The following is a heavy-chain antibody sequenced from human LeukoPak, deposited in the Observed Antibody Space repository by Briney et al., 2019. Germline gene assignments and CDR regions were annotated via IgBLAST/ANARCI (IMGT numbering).Heavy chain of an antibody. Sequence: GGSLRLSCAASGFTFSSYWMHWVRRVPGKGLVWVSRINSDGSSTSYADSVKGRFTISRDNAKNTLFLQMNSLRAEDTAVYYCVRDHLYGFDYWGQGTLVTVSS. CDR1: GFTFSSYW. CDR2: INSDGSST. D-gene: IGHD4-17*01. V-gene: IGHV3-74*01. J-gene: IGHJ4*02. CDR3: VRDHLYGFDY.